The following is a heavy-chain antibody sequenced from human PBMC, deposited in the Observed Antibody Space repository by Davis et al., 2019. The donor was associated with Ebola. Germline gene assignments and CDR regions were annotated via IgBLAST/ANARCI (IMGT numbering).Heavy chain of an antibody. J-gene: IGHJ4*02. D-gene: IGHD2-15*01. V-gene: IGHV3-53*01. CDR2: IYSGGST. CDR3: AREIVAAWCDY. CDR1: GFTVSSNY. Sequence: GESLKISCAASGFTVSSNYMSWVRQAPGKGLEWVSVIYSGGSTYYADSVKGRFTISRGNSKNTLYLQMNSLRAEDTAVYYCAREIVAAWCDYWGQGTLVTVSS.